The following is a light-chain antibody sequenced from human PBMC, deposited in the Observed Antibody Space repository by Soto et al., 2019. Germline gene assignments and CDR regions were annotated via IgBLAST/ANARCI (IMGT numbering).Light chain of an antibody. CDR3: QPYDDLPFT. CDR1: KNINIY. CDR2: DAS. Sequence: DIQMTQSPSSLSASVGDRVTITCQASKNINIYLNWYQQSPGRAPKLLIYDASSLEKGVPSRFSGTGSGTHFTLTIRSLQPEDIATYYCQPYDDLPFTFGPGTKVDIK. J-gene: IGKJ3*01. V-gene: IGKV1-33*01.